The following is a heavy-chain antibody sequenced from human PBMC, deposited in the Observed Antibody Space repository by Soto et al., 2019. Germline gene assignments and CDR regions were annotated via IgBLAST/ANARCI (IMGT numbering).Heavy chain of an antibody. J-gene: IGHJ4*02. CDR1: GFTFSSYA. Sequence: PGGSLRLSCAASGFTFSSYAMSWVRQAPGKGLEWVSAISGSGDSTYYADSVKGRFTISRDTSKNTLYLQKDSLRAEDTALYYCAKSYSSNWYDYFDYWGQGTLVTVSS. V-gene: IGHV3-23*01. CDR2: ISGSGDST. D-gene: IGHD6-13*01. CDR3: AKSYSSNWYDYFDY.